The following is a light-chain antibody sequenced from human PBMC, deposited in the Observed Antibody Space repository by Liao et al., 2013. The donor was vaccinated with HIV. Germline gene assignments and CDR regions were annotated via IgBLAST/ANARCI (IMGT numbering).Light chain of an antibody. CDR2: YDS. CDR3: QTWDSSNMI. J-gene: IGLJ2*01. CDR1: KLGDKY. V-gene: IGLV3-1*01. Sequence: SYELTQPPSVSVSPGQTASITCSGDKLGDKYACWYQQRPGQAPVLVMSYDSDRPSGIPERFSGSQSGNTATLTISGTQTLDEADYYCQTWDSSNMIFGGGTKLTVL.